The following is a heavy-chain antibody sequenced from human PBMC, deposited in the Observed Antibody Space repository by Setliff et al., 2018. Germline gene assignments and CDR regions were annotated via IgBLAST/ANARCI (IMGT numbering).Heavy chain of an antibody. D-gene: IGHD3-10*01. V-gene: IGHV4-61*09. CDR2: ISPSGST. Sequence: PSETLSLTCSVSGASIASGGFYWTWIRQPAGKGLEWIGHISPSGSTTYNPSVKSRVTISLDTSKNHFSLKLDSVTAADTALYYCARTYYYASGRSGYYYYYYYMDVWGKGTTVTSP. J-gene: IGHJ6*03. CDR3: ARTYYYASGRSGYYYYYYYMDV. CDR1: GASIASGGFY.